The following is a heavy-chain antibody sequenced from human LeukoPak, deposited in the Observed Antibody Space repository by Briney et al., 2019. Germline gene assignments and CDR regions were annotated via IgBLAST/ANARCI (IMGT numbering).Heavy chain of an antibody. CDR3: TRDFLTGYYTYNWFDP. D-gene: IGHD3-9*01. V-gene: IGHV1-2*02. Sequence: ASVKVSCKASGYTFTGYYMHWVRQAPGQGLEWMGWINPNSGGTNYAQKFQGRVTMTRDTSISTAYMELSRLRSDDTAVYYCTRDFLTGYYTYNWFDPWGQGTLVTASS. CDR2: INPNSGGT. J-gene: IGHJ5*02. CDR1: GYTFTGYY.